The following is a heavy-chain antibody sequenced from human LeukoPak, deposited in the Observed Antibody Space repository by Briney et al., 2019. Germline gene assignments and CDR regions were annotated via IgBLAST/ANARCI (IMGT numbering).Heavy chain of an antibody. Sequence: GGSLRLSCATSGFTFSSYAMNWVRQAPGKGLEWVSLISGSIGSTSYAGSVKGRFTISRDTSKNTLYLQMNSLRAEDTAIYYCAKGMTTVTTRSPLDYWGQGTLVTVSS. CDR3: AKGMTTVTTRSPLDY. D-gene: IGHD4-17*01. CDR1: GFTFSSYA. J-gene: IGHJ4*02. CDR2: ISGSIGST. V-gene: IGHV3-23*01.